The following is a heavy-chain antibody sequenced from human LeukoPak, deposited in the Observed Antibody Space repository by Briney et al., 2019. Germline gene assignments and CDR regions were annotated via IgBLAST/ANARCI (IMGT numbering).Heavy chain of an antibody. CDR2: ISAYNGNT. V-gene: IGHV1-18*01. J-gene: IGHJ6*02. CDR1: GYTFTSYG. CDR3: ARDRCSSTSCSPAYGMDV. D-gene: IGHD2-2*01. Sequence: ASVKVSCKASGYTFTSYGISWVRQAPGQGLEWMGWISAYNGNTNYAQKLQGRVTMTTDTSTSTAYMELRSLRSDDTAVYYCARDRCSSTSCSPAYGMDVWGQGTTVTVSS.